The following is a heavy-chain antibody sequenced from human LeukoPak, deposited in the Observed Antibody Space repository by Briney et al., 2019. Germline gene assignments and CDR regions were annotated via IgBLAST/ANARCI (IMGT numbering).Heavy chain of an antibody. CDR2: IFPSGST. CDR1: GGSISSGPYY. D-gene: IGHD6-19*01. J-gene: IGHJ4*02. V-gene: IGHV4-39*07. CDR3: VRAFGNSSGWDENYFDY. Sequence: SETLSLTCIVSGGSISSGPYYWGWIRQPPGKGLEWIGSIFPSGSTYSNPSLKSRVTISVDTSKNQFSLNLSSVTAADTAVYYCVRAFGNSSGWDENYFDYWGQGTLVTVSS.